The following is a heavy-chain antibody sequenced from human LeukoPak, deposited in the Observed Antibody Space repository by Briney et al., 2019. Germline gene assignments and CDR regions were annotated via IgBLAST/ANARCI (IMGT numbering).Heavy chain of an antibody. D-gene: IGHD3-22*01. Sequence: SETLSLTCAVYGGSFSGYYWSWIRQPPGKGLEWIGEINHSGSTNYNPSLKSRVTISVDTSKNEFSLKLSSVTAADTAMYYCARLYYYDTSGPPLWGQGTLVTVSS. CDR3: ARLYYYDTSGPPL. CDR2: INHSGST. CDR1: GGSFSGYY. V-gene: IGHV4-34*01. J-gene: IGHJ4*02.